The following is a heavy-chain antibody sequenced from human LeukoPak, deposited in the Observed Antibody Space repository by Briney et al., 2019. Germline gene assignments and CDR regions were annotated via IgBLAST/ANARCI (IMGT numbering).Heavy chain of an antibody. D-gene: IGHD3-10*01. CDR1: GYSFTSYW. J-gene: IGHJ6*02. Sequence: GESLKISCKGSGYSFTSYWIGWVRQMPGKGLEWMGIIYPGYSDTRYSPSFQGQVTISADKSISTAYLQWSSLKASDTAMYYCARQGFNYYGSGSNDYYYYGMDVWGQGTTVTVPS. CDR2: IYPGYSDT. V-gene: IGHV5-51*01. CDR3: ARQGFNYYGSGSNDYYYYGMDV.